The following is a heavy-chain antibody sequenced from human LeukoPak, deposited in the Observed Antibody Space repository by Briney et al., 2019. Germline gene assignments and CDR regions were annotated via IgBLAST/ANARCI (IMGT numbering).Heavy chain of an antibody. D-gene: IGHD1-26*01. CDR3: AREPDRGSSLDY. J-gene: IGHJ4*02. CDR2: ISSSGSDI. Sequence: GGSLRLSCAASGFTFSSSEMNWVRQAPGKGLEWISYISSSGSDIYYADSVKGRFTISRDNAKNSLYLQMNSLRAEDTAVYYCAREPDRGSSLDYWGQGTLVTVSS. V-gene: IGHV3-48*03. CDR1: GFTFSSSE.